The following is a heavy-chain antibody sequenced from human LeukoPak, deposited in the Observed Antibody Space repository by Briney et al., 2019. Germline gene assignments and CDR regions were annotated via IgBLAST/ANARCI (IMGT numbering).Heavy chain of an antibody. CDR3: VRVGRAILAGGFGASDI. J-gene: IGHJ3*02. CDR2: ISNGGAST. Sequence: PGGSLRLSCAASGFTFNNYAMSWVRQAPGDGLEWVSAISNGGASTYYADSVKGRFTISRDNAKKSLYLQMNSLRAEDTAVYYCVRVGRAILAGGFGASDIWGQGTMVTVSS. D-gene: IGHD3-3*02. CDR1: GFTFNNYA. V-gene: IGHV3-23*01.